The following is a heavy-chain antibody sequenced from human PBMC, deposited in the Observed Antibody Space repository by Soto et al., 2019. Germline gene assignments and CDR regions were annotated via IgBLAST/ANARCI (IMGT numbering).Heavy chain of an antibody. CDR3: ARQWGTGCHGYYGMDV. J-gene: IGHJ6*02. Sequence: PSETLSLTCAVSGGSISSYYWSWIRQPPGKGLEWIGYIYYSGSTNYNPSLKSRVTISVDTSKNQFSLKLSSVTAADTAVYYCARQWGTGCHGYYGMDVWGQGTTVTVSS. CDR2: IYYSGST. D-gene: IGHD1-1*01. CDR1: GGSISSYY. V-gene: IGHV4-59*08.